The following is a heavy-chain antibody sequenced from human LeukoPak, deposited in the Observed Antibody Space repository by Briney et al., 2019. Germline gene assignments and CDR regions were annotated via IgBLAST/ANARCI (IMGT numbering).Heavy chain of an antibody. V-gene: IGHV4-4*08. CDR2: IYREST. Sequence: SETLSLTCSVSGCTISDYYWNWIRQPPGKGLEWIGCIYRESTYYNPSLQSRITISVDTSKNQFSLKESSVTAADTAVYYCARGGDYEMDYWGQGTLVTVSS. CDR1: GCTISDYY. D-gene: IGHD4-17*01. CDR3: ARGGDYEMDY. J-gene: IGHJ4*02.